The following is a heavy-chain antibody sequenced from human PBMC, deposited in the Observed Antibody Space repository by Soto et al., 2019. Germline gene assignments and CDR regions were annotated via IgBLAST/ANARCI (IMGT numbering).Heavy chain of an antibody. J-gene: IGHJ4*02. CDR2: IYDSGST. CDR3: AREGSYGSFGY. V-gene: IGHV4-59*01. Sequence: SETRSLTCTGSAGSMRRYYGSWIRQPPGKGLEWIGYIYDSGSTNYNPSLKSRVTISLDTSKNQFSLKLSSVTAADTAVYYCAREGSYGSFGYWGQGTLVTVS. D-gene: IGHD1-26*01. CDR1: AGSMRRYY.